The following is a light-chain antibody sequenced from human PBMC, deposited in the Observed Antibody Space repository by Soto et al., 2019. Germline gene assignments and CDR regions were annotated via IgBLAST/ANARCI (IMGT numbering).Light chain of an antibody. CDR1: TGAVTSGYY. CDR3: LLYHSGAHLWV. CDR2: GTS. J-gene: IGLJ3*02. V-gene: IGLV7-43*01. Sequence: QAVVTQEPSLTVSPGGTVTLTCASSTGAVTSGYYPNWVQQKPGQAPRALIYGTSNKHSWTPARFSGSLLGDKAALTLSGVQPEDEAEYHCLLYHSGAHLWVFGGGTKLTVL.